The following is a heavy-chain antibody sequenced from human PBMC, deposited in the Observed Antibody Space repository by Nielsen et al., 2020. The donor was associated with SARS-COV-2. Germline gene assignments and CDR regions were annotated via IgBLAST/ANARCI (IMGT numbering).Heavy chain of an antibody. CDR2: IYPGDSDT. Sequence: GESLKISCKGSGYNFATYWIGWVRQMPGKGLEWMGIIYPGDSDTRYSPSIQGQVTISADKSISTAYLQWSSLKASDTAMYFCARSAVLAGSGSLPDYWGQGTLVTVSS. D-gene: IGHD3-10*01. CDR3: ARSAVLAGSGSLPDY. CDR1: GYNFATYW. V-gene: IGHV5-51*01. J-gene: IGHJ4*02.